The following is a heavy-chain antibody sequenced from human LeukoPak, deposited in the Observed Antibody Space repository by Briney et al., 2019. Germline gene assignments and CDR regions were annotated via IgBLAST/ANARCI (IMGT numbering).Heavy chain of an antibody. V-gene: IGHV4-34*01. CDR1: GGSFSGYY. D-gene: IGHD3-22*01. CDR2: INHSGST. Sequence: SETLSLTCAVYGGSFSGYYWSWVRQPPGKGLEWVGEINHSGSTNYNPSLKRRVTISVDTSKNQFSLKLSSVTAADTAVYYCARGSHYYDSSGYYLGFDYWGQGTLVTVSS. CDR3: ARGSHYYDSSGYYLGFDY. J-gene: IGHJ4*02.